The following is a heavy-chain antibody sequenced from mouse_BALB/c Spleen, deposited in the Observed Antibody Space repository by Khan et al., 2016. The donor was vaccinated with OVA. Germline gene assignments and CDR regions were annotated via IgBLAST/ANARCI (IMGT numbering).Heavy chain of an antibody. V-gene: IGHV5-4*02. Sequence: EVELVESGGGLVKPGGSLKLSCAASGFTFSDYYMYWVRQTPEQRLEWVATITDGGSYTYYTDSVKGRFTISIDNSKNNLYLQTSSLKSEDTAMYYCARGYYGDPFAYWGQGTLVTVSA. D-gene: IGHD2-13*01. CDR3: ARGYYGDPFAY. CDR1: GFTFSDYY. CDR2: ITDGGSYT. J-gene: IGHJ3*01.